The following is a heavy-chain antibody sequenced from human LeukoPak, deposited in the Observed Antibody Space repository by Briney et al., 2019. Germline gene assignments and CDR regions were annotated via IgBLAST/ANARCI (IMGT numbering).Heavy chain of an antibody. V-gene: IGHV4-4*02. J-gene: IGHJ4*02. Sequence: SETLSLTCAVSGGSITSSNWWSWVRQPPGKGLEGIGEIYHSGSTNYNPPLKSRVTVSVDKSKNQFSLKLSSVTAADTAVYYCARAAFGSGWYAGLDYWGQGTLVTVSS. CDR3: ARAAFGSGWYAGLDY. D-gene: IGHD6-19*01. CDR2: IYHSGST. CDR1: GGSITSSNW.